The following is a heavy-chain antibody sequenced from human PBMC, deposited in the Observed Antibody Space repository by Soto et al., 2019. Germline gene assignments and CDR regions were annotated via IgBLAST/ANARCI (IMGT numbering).Heavy chain of an antibody. J-gene: IGHJ6*02. Sequence: SETLSLTCSVPGGPIRSSCYSWGWIRQPPGKGLEWIGSIFYSGRTDYNPSLKSRVTISVDRSKNQFSLKLNSVTAADTAVYYCARRRCSTTSCYPYSYYGLDVWGQGTTVT. D-gene: IGHD2-2*01. CDR3: ARRRCSTTSCYPYSYYGLDV. V-gene: IGHV4-39*01. CDR1: GGPIRSSCYS. CDR2: IFYSGRT.